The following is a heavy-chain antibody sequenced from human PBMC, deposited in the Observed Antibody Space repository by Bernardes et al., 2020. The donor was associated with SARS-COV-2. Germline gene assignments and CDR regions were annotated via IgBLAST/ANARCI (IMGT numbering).Heavy chain of an antibody. V-gene: IGHV3-7*01. CDR1: GFTFGTFW. CDR2: IKQDGSEK. Sequence: GGSLRVWCASSGFTFGTFWMSWFRKAPGKGLEWVANIKQDGSEKYYVDSVKGRFTISRDNAMNSLYLQMHRLRDEDTAVYYCTRRAWVSSHLGSSGFLDYWGQGTLVTVSS. CDR3: TRRAWVSSHLGSSGFLDY. J-gene: IGHJ4*02. D-gene: IGHD3-22*01.